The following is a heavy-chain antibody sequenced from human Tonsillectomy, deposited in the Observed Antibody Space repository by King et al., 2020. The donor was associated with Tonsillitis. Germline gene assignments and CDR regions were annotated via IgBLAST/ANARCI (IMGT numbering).Heavy chain of an antibody. J-gene: IGHJ5*02. CDR3: GREVVVSTSSWFDP. D-gene: IGHD2-15*01. CDR2: IYHSGST. Sequence: QLQESGSGLVKPSQTLSLTCAVSGGSISSDNYSWSWIRQPPGKGLEWIGYIYHSGSTYYNPSLKSRVTISIDRSKNQFSLRLSSVTAADTAVYYCGREVVVSTSSWFDPWGQGTLVTVSS. CDR1: GGSISSDNYS. V-gene: IGHV4-30-2*01.